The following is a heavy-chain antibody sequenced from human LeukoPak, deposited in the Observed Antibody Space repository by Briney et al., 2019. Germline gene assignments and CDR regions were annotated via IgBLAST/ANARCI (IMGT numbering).Heavy chain of an antibody. D-gene: IGHD2-2*01. J-gene: IGHJ4*02. Sequence: GGSLRLSCAASGFTFSNYAMTWVRQAPGKGLERVSAVTGISSNTYYADSVKGRFTISRDNSKNMLYLEMNSLRVEDTAIYYCAKDRSSTTSCSNYWGRGTLVTVSS. CDR1: GFTFSNYA. CDR3: AKDRSSTTSCSNY. V-gene: IGHV3-23*01. CDR2: VTGISSNT.